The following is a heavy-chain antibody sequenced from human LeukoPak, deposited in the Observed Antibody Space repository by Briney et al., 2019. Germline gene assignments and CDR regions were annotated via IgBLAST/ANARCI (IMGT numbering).Heavy chain of an antibody. CDR2: IYHTGST. V-gene: IGHV4-59*01. CDR3: ARVPSSSWYAGWYFDY. J-gene: IGHJ4*02. D-gene: IGHD6-13*01. CDR1: GGSIRSYY. Sequence: SETLSLTCTVSGGSIRSYYWSWIRQPPGKGLEWIGYIYHTGSTNYNPSLESRVTIPVDMSKNHFSLKLSSVTAADTAVYYCARVPSSSWYAGWYFDYWGQGTLVTVSS.